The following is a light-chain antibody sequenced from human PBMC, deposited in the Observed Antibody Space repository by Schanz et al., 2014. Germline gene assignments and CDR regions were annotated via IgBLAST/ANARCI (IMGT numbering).Light chain of an antibody. Sequence: EIVLTQSPGTLSLSPGERATLSCRASQSVSSSYLAWYQQKPGQAPRLLIYGASSRATGIPDRFSGSGSGTDFTLTISSLQAEDVAVYYCQQRSKWPLTFGGGTKVEIK. CDR3: QQRSKWPLT. CDR2: GAS. J-gene: IGKJ4*01. CDR1: QSVSSSY. V-gene: IGKV3D-20*02.